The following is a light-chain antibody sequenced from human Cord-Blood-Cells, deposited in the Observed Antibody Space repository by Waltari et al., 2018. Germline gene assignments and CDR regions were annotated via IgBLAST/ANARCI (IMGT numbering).Light chain of an antibody. CDR3: MQDAQDPA. CDR2: EVS. J-gene: IGKJ5*01. CDR1: RASCIVMDTP. Sequence: EIVMTRLHSPCLSPLESRPPCPSGLVRASCIVMDTPICIGFCRKPGQSPQLLIYEVSNRFSGVPDRFSGSGSGTDFTLKISRVEAEDVGVYYCMQDAQDPAFGQGTRLEIK. V-gene: IGKV2D-26*03.